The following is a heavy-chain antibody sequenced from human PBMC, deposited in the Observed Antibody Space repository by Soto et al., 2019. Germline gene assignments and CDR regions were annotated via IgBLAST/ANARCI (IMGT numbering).Heavy chain of an antibody. CDR3: AKDGYSSSSAYYIDY. CDR1: GYSFTTYW. CDR2: IYPGDSDT. Sequence: GESLKISCKGSGYSFTTYWIAWVRQMPGKGLEWMGIIYPGDSDTRYSPSFQGQVTISADKSFSTAYLQWSSLKASDTAVYYCAKDGYSSSSAYYIDYSGQGILVTVST. V-gene: IGHV5-51*01. D-gene: IGHD6-6*01. J-gene: IGHJ4*02.